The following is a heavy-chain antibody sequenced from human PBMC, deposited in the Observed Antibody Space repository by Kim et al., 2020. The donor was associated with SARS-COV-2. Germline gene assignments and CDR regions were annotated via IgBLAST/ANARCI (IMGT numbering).Heavy chain of an antibody. J-gene: IGHJ4*01. CDR2: IYYSGST. CDR3: ARTLGTSPWGPLGY. Sequence: SETLSLTCTVSGGSISSSSYYWGWIRQPPGKGLEWIGSIYYSGSTYYNPSLKSRVTISVDTSKNQFSLKLSSVTAADTAVYYCARTLGTSPWGPLGYWG. D-gene: IGHD7-27*01. CDR1: GGSISSSSYY. V-gene: IGHV4-39*01.